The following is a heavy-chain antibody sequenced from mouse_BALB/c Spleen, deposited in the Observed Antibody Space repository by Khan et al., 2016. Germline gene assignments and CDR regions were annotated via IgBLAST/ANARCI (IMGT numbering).Heavy chain of an antibody. J-gene: IGHJ1*01. CDR3: ARGGGNWYFDG. CDR1: GFSLTSYG. CDR2: IWAGGST. V-gene: IGHV2-9*02. Sequence: QVQLKESGPGLVAPSQSLSITCTVAGFSLTSYGVHWVRQPPGKGLEWLGVIWAGGSTTYNSALMSRLSISKDNSKSQVFLKMHSLHTDDTARYYCARGGGNWYFDGGGAGTTVTVSP.